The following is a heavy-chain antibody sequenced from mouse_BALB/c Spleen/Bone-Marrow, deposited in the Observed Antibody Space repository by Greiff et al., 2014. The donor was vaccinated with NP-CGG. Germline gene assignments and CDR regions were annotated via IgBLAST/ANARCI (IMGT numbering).Heavy chain of an antibody. CDR3: ARDQGYYAMDY. CDR2: IHYSGST. Sequence: EVKLQESGPDLVKPSQSLSLTCTVTGYSITSGYSWHWIRQFPGNKLEWMVYIHYSGSTNYNPSLKSRISITRDTSKNKFFLQLNSVTTEDTATYYCARDQGYYAMDYWGQGTSVTVSS. J-gene: IGHJ4*01. CDR1: GYSITSGYS. V-gene: IGHV3-1*02.